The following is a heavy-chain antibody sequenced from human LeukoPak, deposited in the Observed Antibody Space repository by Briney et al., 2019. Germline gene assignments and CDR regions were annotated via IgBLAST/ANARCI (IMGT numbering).Heavy chain of an antibody. V-gene: IGHV3-23*01. CDR1: GFTFSLFD. CDR3: ARRIMTTVTNYYYYMDV. Sequence: GSLRLSCAASGFTFSLFDMSWVRQAPGKGLEWVSGISGSGDRTYYADSVKGRFTISRDDSKNTLYLQMNSLRAEDTAVYYCARRIMTTVTNYYYYMDVWGKGTTVAVSS. D-gene: IGHD4-11*01. CDR2: ISGSGDRT. J-gene: IGHJ6*03.